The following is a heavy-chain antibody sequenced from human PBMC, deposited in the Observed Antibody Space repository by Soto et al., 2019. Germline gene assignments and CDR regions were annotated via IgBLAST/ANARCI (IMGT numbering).Heavy chain of an antibody. J-gene: IGHJ5*02. Sequence: QVQLVESGGGVVQPGRSLRLSCAASGFTFSSYGMHWVRQAPGKGLEWVAVIWYDGSNKYYADSVKGRFTISRDNSKNTLYLQINRLGTEENAGYYRAKGRPPTGTMEKWFGPLGQGTLVTVSS. V-gene: IGHV3-33*06. D-gene: IGHD4-17*01. CDR2: IWYDGSNK. CDR1: GFTFSSYG. CDR3: AKGRPPTGTMEKWFGP.